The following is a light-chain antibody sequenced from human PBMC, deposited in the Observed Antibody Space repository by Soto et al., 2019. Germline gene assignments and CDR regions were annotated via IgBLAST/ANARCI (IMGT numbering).Light chain of an antibody. CDR1: SSDVGNYIF. J-gene: IGLJ1*01. V-gene: IGLV2-14*01. CDR3: VSYTTSASCV. CDR2: DIN. Sequence: QSVLTQPASVSGSPGQSITISCTGTSSDVGNYIFVSWYRQHPGKAPKLMIYDINNRPSGVSNRFSGSKSGNTASLTISGLQAEDEADYYCVSYTTSASCVFGTGTKLTVL.